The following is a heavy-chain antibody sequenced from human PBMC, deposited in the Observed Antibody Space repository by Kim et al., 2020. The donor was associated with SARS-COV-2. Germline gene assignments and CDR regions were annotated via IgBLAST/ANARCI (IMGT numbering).Heavy chain of an antibody. Sequence: GGSLRLSCAASGFTFSSCSMHWVRQAPGKGLEWVAVISYDGSNKNYADSVKGRFTISRDNDKKTLSLQMNSQRAEDTAMYYCARDPWTRPRGLEY. D-gene: IGHD3-10*01. CDR3: ARDPWTRPRGLEY. J-gene: IGHJ1*01. CDR1: GFTFSSCS. V-gene: IGHV3-30-3*01. CDR2: ISYDGSNK.